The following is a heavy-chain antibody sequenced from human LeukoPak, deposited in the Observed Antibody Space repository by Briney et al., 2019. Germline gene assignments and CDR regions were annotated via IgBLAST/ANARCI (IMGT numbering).Heavy chain of an antibody. V-gene: IGHV4-59*12. D-gene: IGHD3-16*02. J-gene: IGHJ4*02. Sequence: SETLSLTCTVSGGSIDTYYWNWIRQPPGKGLEWIGYVFHTGSTNYNPSLKSRVTISPDTSKNQFSLKLSSVTAADTAVYYCARLRDYVWGSYHYPLRYFDYWGQGTLVTVSS. CDR2: VFHTGST. CDR3: ARLRDYVWGSYHYPLRYFDY. CDR1: GGSIDTYY.